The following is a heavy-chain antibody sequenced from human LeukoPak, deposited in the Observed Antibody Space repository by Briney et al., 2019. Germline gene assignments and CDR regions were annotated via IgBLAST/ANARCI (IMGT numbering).Heavy chain of an antibody. V-gene: IGHV3-30*03. Sequence: PGRSLRLSRAASGFSFTIYGMHWVRQAPGKGLEWVALISYDGSKEYYADSVKGRFTISRDNSKNMVYLQMNTLRPEDTAVYYCGRRPATIVTDYWGQGTPVTVSS. CDR3: GRRPATIVTDY. CDR2: ISYDGSKE. J-gene: IGHJ4*02. D-gene: IGHD5-12*01. CDR1: GFSFTIYG.